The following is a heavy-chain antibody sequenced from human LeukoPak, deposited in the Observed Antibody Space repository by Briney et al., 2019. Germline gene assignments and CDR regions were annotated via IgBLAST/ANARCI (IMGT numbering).Heavy chain of an antibody. V-gene: IGHV3-11*05. CDR1: GFTFSDYY. CDR2: ISGSSSYT. CDR3: ARGALGRGYSYGDDAFDI. D-gene: IGHD5-18*01. Sequence: GGSLRLSCAASGFTFSDYYMSWIRQAPGKGLEWVSYISGSSSYTNYADSVKGRFTISRDNAKNSLYLQMNSLRAEDTAVYYCARGALGRGYSYGDDAFDIWGQGTMVTVSS. J-gene: IGHJ3*02.